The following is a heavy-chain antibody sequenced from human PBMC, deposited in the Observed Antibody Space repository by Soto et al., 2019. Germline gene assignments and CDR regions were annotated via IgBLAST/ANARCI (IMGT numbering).Heavy chain of an antibody. CDR3: ARSIWTYYYYGMDV. CDR1: GYTFTSYA. Sequence: ASVKVSCKASGYTFTSYAMHWVRQAPGQRLEWMGWINAGNGNTKYSQKFQGRVTITRDTSASTAYMELSSLRSEDTAVYYCARSIWTYYYYGMDVWGQGTTVTVSS. CDR2: INAGNGNT. D-gene: IGHD3-9*01. J-gene: IGHJ6*02. V-gene: IGHV1-3*01.